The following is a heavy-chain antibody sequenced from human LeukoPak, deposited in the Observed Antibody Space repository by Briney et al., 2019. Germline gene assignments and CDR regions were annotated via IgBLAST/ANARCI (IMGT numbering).Heavy chain of an antibody. J-gene: IGHJ4*02. Sequence: GRSLRLSCAASGFTFSSYAMHWVRQAPGKGLEWVAVISYDGSNKYYADSVKGRFTISRDNSKNTLYLQMNSLRAEDTAVYYCARDLCSGGSCYLFDYWGQGTLVTVSA. V-gene: IGHV3-30*04. CDR1: GFTFSSYA. CDR2: ISYDGSNK. CDR3: ARDLCSGGSCYLFDY. D-gene: IGHD2-15*01.